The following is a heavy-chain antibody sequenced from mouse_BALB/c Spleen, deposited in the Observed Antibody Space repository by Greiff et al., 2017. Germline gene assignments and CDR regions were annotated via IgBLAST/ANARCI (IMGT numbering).Heavy chain of an antibody. CDR3: AKGEGPYFDY. Sequence: VQLQQSGAELARPGASVKLSCKASGYTFTSYWMQWVKQRPGQGLEWIGAIYPGDGDTRYTQKFKGKATLTADKSSSTAYMQISSLASEDSAVYYCAKGEGPYFDYWGQGTTLTVSS. CDR1: GYTFTSYW. CDR2: IYPGDGDT. J-gene: IGHJ2*01. D-gene: IGHD3-3*01. V-gene: IGHV1-87*01.